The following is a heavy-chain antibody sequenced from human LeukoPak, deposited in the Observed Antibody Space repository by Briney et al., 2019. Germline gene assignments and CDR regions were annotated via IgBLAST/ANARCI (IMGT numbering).Heavy chain of an antibody. CDR1: GGSISSYY. J-gene: IGHJ6*03. CDR2: IYYSGTT. Sequence: PSETLSLTCTVSGGSISSYYWSWIRQPPGKGLEWIGYIYYSGTTNYNPSLKSRVTISVDTSKNQFSLKLSSVTAADTAVYYCARDRLGTGYMDVWGKGTTVTVSS. D-gene: IGHD3/OR15-3a*01. CDR3: ARDRLGTGYMDV. V-gene: IGHV4-59*01.